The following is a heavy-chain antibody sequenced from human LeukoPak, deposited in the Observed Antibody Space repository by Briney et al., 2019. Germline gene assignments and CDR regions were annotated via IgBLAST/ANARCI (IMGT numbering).Heavy chain of an antibody. CDR3: ARDATGLYFDWFQKGYYYGMDV. CDR2: ISAYNGNT. CDR1: GYTFTSYG. V-gene: IGHV1-18*01. J-gene: IGHJ6*02. Sequence: GASVKVSCKASGYTFTSYGISWVRQAPGQGLEWMGWISAYNGNTNYAQKLQGRVTMTTDTSTSTAYMELRSLRSDDTAVYYCARDATGLYFDWFQKGYYYGMDVWGQGTTVTVSS. D-gene: IGHD3-9*01.